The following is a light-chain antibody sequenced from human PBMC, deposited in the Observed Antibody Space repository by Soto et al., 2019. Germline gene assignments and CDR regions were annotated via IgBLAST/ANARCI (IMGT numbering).Light chain of an antibody. CDR1: QSISSW. CDR3: QQYNSYVFT. J-gene: IGKJ3*01. CDR2: KAS. Sequence: DIQMTQSPSTLSASVGDRVIITCRASQSISSWLAWYQQKPGKAPKVLIYKASSLESGVPSRFSGSGSGTEFTLTISSLQPDDFATYYCQQYNSYVFTFGPGTKVDI. V-gene: IGKV1-5*03.